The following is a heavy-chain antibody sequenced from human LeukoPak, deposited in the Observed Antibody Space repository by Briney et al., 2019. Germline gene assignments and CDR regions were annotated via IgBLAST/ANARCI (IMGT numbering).Heavy chain of an antibody. CDR1: GFTFSSSG. D-gene: IGHD1-26*01. CDR2: IRYDGSNT. J-gene: IGHJ6*03. CDR3: AKGRGWEASYYYYYMDV. V-gene: IGHV3-30*02. Sequence: PGGSLRLSCAASGFTFSSSGMHWVRQAPGKGLEWVAFIRYDGSNTYYADSVKGRFSISRHNSKNTLYLQMNSLRAEDTAVYYCAKGRGWEASYYYYYMDVWGKGTTVTISS.